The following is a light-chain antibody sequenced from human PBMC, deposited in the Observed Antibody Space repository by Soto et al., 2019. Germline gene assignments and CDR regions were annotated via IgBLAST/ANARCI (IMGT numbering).Light chain of an antibody. CDR1: SSDVGGYIY. CDR3: SSFTSSNTLL. J-gene: IGLJ2*01. V-gene: IGLV2-14*03. CDR2: DVT. Sequence: QSVLTQPASVSGSPGQSITISCTGTSSDVGGYIYVSWHQQHPGTAPKLMIYDVTIRPSGVSHRFSGSKSGNTASLTISNLQAEDEADYYCSSFTSSNTLLFGRGTKLTVL.